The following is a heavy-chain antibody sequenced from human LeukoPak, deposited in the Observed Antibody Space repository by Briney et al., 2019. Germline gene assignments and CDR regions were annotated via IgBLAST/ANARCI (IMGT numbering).Heavy chain of an antibody. CDR1: GFTFSSYG. CDR2: ISYDGSNK. CDR3: AKDRDWGMDV. V-gene: IGHV3-30*18. J-gene: IGHJ6*02. D-gene: IGHD3/OR15-3a*01. Sequence: GRSLRLSCAASGFTFSSYGMHWVRQAPGKGLEWVAVISYDGSNKYYADSVKGRFTISRDNSKNTLYLQMNSLRAEGTAVYYCAKDRDWGMDVWGQGTTVTVSS.